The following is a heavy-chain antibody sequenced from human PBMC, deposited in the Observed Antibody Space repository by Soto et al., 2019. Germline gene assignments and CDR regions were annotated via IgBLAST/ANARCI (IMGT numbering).Heavy chain of an antibody. V-gene: IGHV4-31*03. D-gene: IGHD3-9*01. Sequence: SETLSLTCTVSGGSISSGGYYWSWIRQHPGKGLEWIGYIYYSGSTYYNPSLKSRVTISVDTSKNQFSLKLSSVTAADTAVYYCARDPGVAETGYPSYYFDYWGQGTLVTVSS. CDR2: IYYSGST. CDR3: ARDPGVAETGYPSYYFDY. CDR1: GGSISSGGYY. J-gene: IGHJ4*02.